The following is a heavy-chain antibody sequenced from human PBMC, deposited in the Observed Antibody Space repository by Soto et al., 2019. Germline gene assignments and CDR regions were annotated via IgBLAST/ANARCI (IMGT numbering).Heavy chain of an antibody. Sequence: YGGTTEYAASVKGRFTISRDDSKSIAYLQMNSLKTEDTAVYYCTRLGYYQRTDYWGQGTLVTVSS. CDR3: TRLGYYQRTDY. D-gene: IGHD2-15*01. J-gene: IGHJ4*02. CDR2: YGGTT. V-gene: IGHV3-49*02.